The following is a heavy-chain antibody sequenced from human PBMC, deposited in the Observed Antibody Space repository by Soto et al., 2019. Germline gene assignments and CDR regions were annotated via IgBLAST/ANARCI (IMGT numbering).Heavy chain of an antibody. CDR1: GGTFSSYA. CDR3: ARVPGLGLFLQLVRYYYYGMYF. V-gene: IGHV1-18*01. CDR2: ISAYNGNT. Sequence: ASVKVSCKASGGTFSSYAISWVRQAPGQGLEWMGWISAYNGNTNYAQKLQGRVTMTTDTSTSTAYMELRSLRSDDTAVYYCARVPGLGLFLQLVRYYYYGMYFWGQGSTVPVSS. D-gene: IGHD6-13*01. J-gene: IGHJ6*02.